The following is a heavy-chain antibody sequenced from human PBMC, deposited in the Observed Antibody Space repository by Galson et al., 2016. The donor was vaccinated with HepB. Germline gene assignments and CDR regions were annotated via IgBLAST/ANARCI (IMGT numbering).Heavy chain of an antibody. V-gene: IGHV3-21*01. J-gene: IGHJ6*02. CDR1: GFTFSSYN. Sequence: SLRLSCAASGFTFSSYNMNWVRQAPGEGLEWVSSISSSSNSIYDADSVKGRFTISRDNAKNSLFLQMNSLRAEDTAVYYCARDERWPRGMDVWGQGTTVTVSS. CDR3: ARDERWPRGMDV. CDR2: ISSSSNSI. D-gene: IGHD6-19*01.